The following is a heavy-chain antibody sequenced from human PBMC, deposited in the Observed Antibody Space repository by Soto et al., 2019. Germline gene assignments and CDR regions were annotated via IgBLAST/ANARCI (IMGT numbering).Heavy chain of an antibody. V-gene: IGHV1-69*01. CDR1: GGIFSTYA. CDR3: AGDRDDYGSGNYYNRIDF. CDR2: IIPIFGTP. Sequence: QVQLVQSGAEVKKPGSSVKVSCKASGGIFSTYAISWLRQAPGQGLEWMGGIIPIFGTPNYAQRFQGRVTITADESTSTAYTELSRLRSEDTAVYYCAGDRDDYGSGNYYNRIDFWGQGTLVTVSS. D-gene: IGHD3-10*01. J-gene: IGHJ4*02.